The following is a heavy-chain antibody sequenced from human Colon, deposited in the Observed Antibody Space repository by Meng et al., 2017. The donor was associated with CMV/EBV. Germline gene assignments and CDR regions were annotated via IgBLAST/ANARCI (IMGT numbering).Heavy chain of an antibody. Sequence: VEFVLSGGGVVQSGGEWRLSRVASRFKFSGFGFQWVGQAPGKGLEWMACGRSDGTDQYYGDSVKGRFTIYRDKSNNTFYLQMNSLRTEDTATYYCAKEGKVEWGQGTLVTVSS. D-gene: IGHD2-2*01. CDR3: AKEGKVE. CDR1: RFKFSGFG. J-gene: IGHJ4*02. V-gene: IGHV3-30*02. CDR2: GRSDGTDQ.